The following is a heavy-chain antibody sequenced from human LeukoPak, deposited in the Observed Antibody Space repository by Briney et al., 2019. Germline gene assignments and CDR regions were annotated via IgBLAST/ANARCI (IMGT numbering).Heavy chain of an antibody. CDR1: GFTFSNYV. V-gene: IGHV3-23*01. CDR3: VREGFYFFDF. Sequence: GGSLRLSCAASGFTFSNYVMSWVRQAPGKGLEWVSAISGSGGSTYYADSVKGRFTIFRDNAKDSVYLQMNSLRAEDSATYYCVREGFYFFDFWGQGTLVTVSS. J-gene: IGHJ4*01. CDR2: ISGSGGST.